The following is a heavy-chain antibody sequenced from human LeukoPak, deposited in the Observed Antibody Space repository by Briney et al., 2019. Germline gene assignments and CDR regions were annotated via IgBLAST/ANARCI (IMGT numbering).Heavy chain of an antibody. D-gene: IGHD2-15*01. CDR3: ARDPGSSVGIVVVQHATDAFDI. CDR1: GGMFSTTA. Sequence: SVKVSCKASGGMFSTTAINWVRQAPGQGLEWMGGNIPPFGTPDYAQKFQGRVTITADESTSTVYIELTSLTSEDTAIYYCARDPGSSVGIVVVQHATDAFDIWGQGTMVTVSS. V-gene: IGHV1-69*13. CDR2: NIPPFGTP. J-gene: IGHJ3*02.